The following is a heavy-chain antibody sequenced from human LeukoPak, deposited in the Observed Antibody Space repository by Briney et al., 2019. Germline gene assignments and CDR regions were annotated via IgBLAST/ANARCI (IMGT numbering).Heavy chain of an antibody. CDR2: VNIDGTRT. V-gene: IGHV3-74*01. CDR3: ARGSSGWYGIDY. CDR1: GFTFRDYY. Sequence: AGGSLRLSCAASGFTFRDYYMHWVRQVPGKGPVCVARVNIDGTRTSYADSVRGRFTISRDNAKNALYLQMISLRGEDTAIYYCARGSSGWYGIDYWGQGALVNVSS. D-gene: IGHD6-19*01. J-gene: IGHJ4*02.